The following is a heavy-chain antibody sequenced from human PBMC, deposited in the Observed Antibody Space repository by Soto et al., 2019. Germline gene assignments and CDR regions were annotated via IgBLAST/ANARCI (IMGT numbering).Heavy chain of an antibody. CDR1: GFTFSNYA. J-gene: IGHJ2*01. CDR2: INSDGSST. CDR3: ARDRRPYSSGWSDWYFDL. V-gene: IGHV3-74*01. Sequence: EVQLLESGGGLVQPGGSLRLSCAASGFTFSNYAMSWVRQAPGKGLEWVSRINSDGSSTSYADSVKGRFTISRDNAKNTLYLQMNSLRAEDTAVYYCARDRRPYSSGWSDWYFDLWGRGTLVTVSS. D-gene: IGHD6-19*01.